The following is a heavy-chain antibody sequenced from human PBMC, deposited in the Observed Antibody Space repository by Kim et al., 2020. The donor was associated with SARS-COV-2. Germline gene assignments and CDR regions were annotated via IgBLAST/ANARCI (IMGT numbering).Heavy chain of an antibody. Sequence: SETLSLTCTVSGGSVSSGSYYWSWIRQPPGKGLEWIGYIYYSGSTNYNPSLKSRVTISVDTSKNQFSLKLSSVTAADTAVYYCARVYSHTKYYYDSSGYYYFDYWGQGTLVTVSS. J-gene: IGHJ4*02. CDR2: IYYSGST. CDR1: GGSVSSGSYY. CDR3: ARVYSHTKYYYDSSGYYYFDY. D-gene: IGHD3-22*01. V-gene: IGHV4-61*01.